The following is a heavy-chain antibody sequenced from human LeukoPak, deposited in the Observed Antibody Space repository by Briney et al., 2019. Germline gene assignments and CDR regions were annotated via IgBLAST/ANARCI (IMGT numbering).Heavy chain of an antibody. CDR1: GFTFSSYA. J-gene: IGHJ4*02. D-gene: IGHD6-19*01. CDR2: ISGSGSST. V-gene: IGHV3-23*01. Sequence: GGSLRLSCAASGFTFSSYAMSWVRQAPGKGLEWVSAISGSGSSTYYADSVKGRFTISRDNSKNTLYLQMNSLRAEDTAVYYCAKSPYSSGWPPFDYWGQGTLVIVSS. CDR3: AKSPYSSGWPPFDY.